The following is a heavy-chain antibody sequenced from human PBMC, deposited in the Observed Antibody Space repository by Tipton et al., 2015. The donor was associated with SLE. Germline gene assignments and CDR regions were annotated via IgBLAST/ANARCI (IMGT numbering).Heavy chain of an antibody. J-gene: IGHJ4*02. Sequence: VQLVQSGAEVKKPGESLNISCAVSGYSFSNYWIGWVRQLPGKGLEWMAIFYLDDSDTQYNPPFFGQVTVSVDRSIKTVYLKWSRLQVSDTAMYFCATTREGHFVSWGQGTQVTVSS. V-gene: IGHV5-51*03. CDR1: GYSFSNYW. CDR2: FYLDDSDT. D-gene: IGHD1-14*01. CDR3: ATTREGHFVS.